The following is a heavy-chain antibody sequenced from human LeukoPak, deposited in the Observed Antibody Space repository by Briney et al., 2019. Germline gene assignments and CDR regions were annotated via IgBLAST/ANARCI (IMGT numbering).Heavy chain of an antibody. D-gene: IGHD4-23*01. CDR3: ASPRDYGGPVVY. J-gene: IGHJ4*02. Sequence: PSETLSLTCTVSGGSISSNAYYWAWIRQPPGKGLEWIGSIYYSGSTYYNPSLKSRVTISVDTSKNQFSLKLSSVTAADTAVYYCASPRDYGGPVVYWGQGTLVTVSS. CDR2: IYYSGST. CDR1: GGSISSNAYY. V-gene: IGHV4-39*01.